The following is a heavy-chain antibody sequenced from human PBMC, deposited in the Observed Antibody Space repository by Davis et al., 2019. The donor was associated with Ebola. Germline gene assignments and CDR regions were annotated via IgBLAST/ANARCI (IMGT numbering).Heavy chain of an antibody. V-gene: IGHV3-74*01. CDR3: ARVPHDDFWSGYIDY. Sequence: HTGGSLRLSCAASGFTFSSYWMHWVRQAPGKGLVWVSRIHSDGSSTSYADSVKGRFTISRDNAKNSLYLQMNSLRAEDTAVYYCARVPHDDFWSGYIDYWGQGTLVTVSS. CDR2: IHSDGSST. D-gene: IGHD3-3*01. CDR1: GFTFSSYW. J-gene: IGHJ4*02.